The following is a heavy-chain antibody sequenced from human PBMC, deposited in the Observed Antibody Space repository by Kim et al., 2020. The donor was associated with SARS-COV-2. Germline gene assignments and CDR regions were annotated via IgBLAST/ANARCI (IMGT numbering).Heavy chain of an antibody. Sequence: SETLSLTCTVSGGSISTTTYYWGWIRQPPGKALEWIGSIYYSGSTFYNPSLKSRVTISVDTSKNQFSLKVNSVTAADTAVYYCATPRQLLRNWFDPCRQGPLLTV. D-gene: IGHD2-15*01. CDR1: GGSISTTTYY. J-gene: IGHJ5*02. CDR3: ATPRQLLRNWFDP. CDR2: IYYSGST. V-gene: IGHV4-39*01.